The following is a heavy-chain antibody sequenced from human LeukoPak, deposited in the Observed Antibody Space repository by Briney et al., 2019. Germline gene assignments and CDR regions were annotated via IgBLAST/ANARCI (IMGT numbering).Heavy chain of an antibody. CDR2: ISAYNGNT. Sequence: ASVKVSCKASGYTFTSYGISWVRQAPGQGLEWMGWISAYNGNTNYAQKLQGRVTITADESTSTVYMELSSLRFEDTAVYYCAREGVGLWGSGNNAFDIWGQGTMVTVSS. J-gene: IGHJ3*02. D-gene: IGHD3-10*01. V-gene: IGHV1-18*01. CDR1: GYTFTSYG. CDR3: AREGVGLWGSGNNAFDI.